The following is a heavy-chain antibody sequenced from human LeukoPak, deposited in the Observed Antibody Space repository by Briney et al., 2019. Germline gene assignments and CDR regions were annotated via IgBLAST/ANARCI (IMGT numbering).Heavy chain of an antibody. J-gene: IGHJ4*02. CDR2: IYHSGST. Sequence: SETLSLTCAVSGGSISSSNWWSWVRQPPGKGLEWIGEIYHSGSTNYNPSLKSRLTISVDKSKNQFSLKLSSVTAADTAVYYCASGSAGSSSVWGQGTLVTVSS. CDR3: ASGSAGSSSV. D-gene: IGHD6-13*01. V-gene: IGHV4-4*02. CDR1: GGSISSSNW.